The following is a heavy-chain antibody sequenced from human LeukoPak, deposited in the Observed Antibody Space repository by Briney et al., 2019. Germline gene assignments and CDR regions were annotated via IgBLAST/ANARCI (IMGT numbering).Heavy chain of an antibody. CDR2: INHSGST. CDR3: ARVWERLGEWYFDL. J-gene: IGHJ2*01. D-gene: IGHD3-16*01. V-gene: IGHV4-34*01. CDR1: GGSFSGYS. Sequence: SETLSLTCAVYGGSFSGYSWSWIRQPPGKGLEWIGEINHSGSTDYNPSLKSRVTISVDTSKNQFSLKLSSVTAADTAVYYCARVWERLGEWYFDLWGRGTLVTVSS.